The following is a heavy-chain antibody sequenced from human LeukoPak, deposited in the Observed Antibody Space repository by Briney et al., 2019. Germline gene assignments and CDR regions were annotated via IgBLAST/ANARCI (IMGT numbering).Heavy chain of an antibody. J-gene: IGHJ6*03. V-gene: IGHV4-59*01. D-gene: IGHD2-2*01. CDR2: IYYSGST. CDR3: ARGGSYQLLGHYYYYYMDV. CDR1: GGSISSYY. Sequence: SETLSLTCTVSGGSISSYYWSWIRQPPGKGLEWIGYIYYSGSTNYNPSLKSRVTISVDTSKNQFSLKLSSVTAADTAVYYCARGGSYQLLGHYYYYYMDVWGKGTTVTVSS.